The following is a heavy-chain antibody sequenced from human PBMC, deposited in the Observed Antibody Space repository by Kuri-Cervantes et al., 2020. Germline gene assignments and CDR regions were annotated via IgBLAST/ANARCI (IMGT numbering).Heavy chain of an antibody. D-gene: IGHD3-10*01. J-gene: IGHJ5*01. V-gene: IGHV3-23*01. Sequence: GGSLRLACAAAGFTFSSYAMGWVRQAPGKGLEWVSAISGSGGRTYYADSVKGRFTISRDNSKNTLYLQMNSLSAEDTAVYYCAKGQIYGSGLNWFDTWGQGTLVTVSS. CDR3: AKGQIYGSGLNWFDT. CDR2: ISGSGGRT. CDR1: GFTFSSYA.